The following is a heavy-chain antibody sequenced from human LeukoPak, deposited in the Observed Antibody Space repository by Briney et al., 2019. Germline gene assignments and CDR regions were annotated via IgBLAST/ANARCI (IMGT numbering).Heavy chain of an antibody. CDR3: ATDHGAAKIRD. J-gene: IGHJ4*02. V-gene: IGHV4-59*01. Sequence: PSETLSLTCAVSGASISTYYCSWIRQPPGKGLEWIGNIYNSGTTDYNSSLKGRATISVDASKNHFTLRLSSVTAADTAMYYCATDHGAAKIRDWGQGTLVTVSS. CDR1: GASISTYY. D-gene: IGHD4/OR15-4a*01. CDR2: IYNSGTT.